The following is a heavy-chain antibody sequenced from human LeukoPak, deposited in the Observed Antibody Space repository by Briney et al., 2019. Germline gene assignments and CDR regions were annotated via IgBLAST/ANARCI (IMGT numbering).Heavy chain of an antibody. V-gene: IGHV3-21*06. CDR2: VSFGSSYI. CDR3: ARASTEYAVTDGFDT. Sequence: GGSLRLSCAASGFTFKDYTMNWVRQSPGKGLQWVSYVSFGSSYISYADSLKGRFTISRDDAKSSVYLEMTSLRTDDTAVYYCARASTEYAVTDGFDTWGPGTLVTVSS. D-gene: IGHD4-17*01. J-gene: IGHJ5*02. CDR1: GFTFKDYT.